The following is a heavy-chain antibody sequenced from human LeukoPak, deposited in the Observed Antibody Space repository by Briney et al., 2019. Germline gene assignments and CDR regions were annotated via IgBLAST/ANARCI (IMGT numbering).Heavy chain of an antibody. CDR2: IYHSGST. J-gene: IGHJ5*02. D-gene: IGHD2-2*01. CDR1: GDSISSSNFY. Sequence: SETLSLTCTVSGDSISSSNFYWTWIRQPPGRGLECIGAIYHSGSTYYNPSLKGRVTISVDTSKNQFSLKLSSVTAADTAVYYCARGRVIPAAMRVIRWFDPWGQGTLVTVSS. CDR3: ARGRVIPAAMRVIRWFDP. V-gene: IGHV4-39*07.